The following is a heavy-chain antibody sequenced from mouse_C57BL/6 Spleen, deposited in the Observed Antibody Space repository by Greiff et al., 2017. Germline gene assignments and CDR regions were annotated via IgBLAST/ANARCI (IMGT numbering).Heavy chain of an antibody. Sequence: VQLQQSGPELVKPGASVKISCKASGYTFTDYYMNWVKQSHGKSLEWIGDINPNNGGTSYNQKFKGKATLTVDKSSSTAYMELRSLTSEDSAVYYCARVLRYPYFDYWSQGTTLTVSS. CDR3: ARVLRYPYFDY. J-gene: IGHJ2*01. D-gene: IGHD1-1*01. CDR1: GYTFTDYY. V-gene: IGHV1-26*01. CDR2: INPNNGGT.